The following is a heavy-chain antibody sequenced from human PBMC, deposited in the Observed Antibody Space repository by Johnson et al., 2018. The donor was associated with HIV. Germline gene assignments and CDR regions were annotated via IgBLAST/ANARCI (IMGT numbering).Heavy chain of an antibody. CDR2: ISSGGSVR. CDR3: ARASDAFDI. CDR1: GIIFSHYG. V-gene: IGHV3-48*04. Sequence: VQLVESGGGVVQPGRSLRLSCAVSGIIFSHYGMHWVRQAPGKGLEWLSNISSGGSVRYYADSVRGRFTISRDNAENSLYLQMNSLRAEDTAVYYCARASDAFDIWGQGTMVTVSS. J-gene: IGHJ3*02.